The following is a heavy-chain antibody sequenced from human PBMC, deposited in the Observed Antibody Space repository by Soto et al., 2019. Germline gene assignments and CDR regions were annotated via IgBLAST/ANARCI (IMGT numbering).Heavy chain of an antibody. J-gene: IGHJ6*02. CDR1: GGSISSGGYY. V-gene: IGHV4-31*03. Sequence: QVQLQESGPGLVKPSQTLSLTCTVSGGSISSGGYYWSWIRQHPGKGLEWIGYIYYSGSTYYNPSHKSRFTXXVXTXXTPFSLKLSSVTAADTAVYSCARTLVRGVLYGMDVWGQGTTVTVSS. D-gene: IGHD3-10*01. CDR3: ARTLVRGVLYGMDV. CDR2: IYYSGST.